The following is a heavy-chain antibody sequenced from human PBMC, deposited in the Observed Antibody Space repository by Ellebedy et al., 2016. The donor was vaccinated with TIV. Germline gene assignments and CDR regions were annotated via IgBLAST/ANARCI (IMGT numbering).Heavy chain of an antibody. D-gene: IGHD3-10*01. CDR1: DGSIRSYH. CDR2: FHYSGTT. J-gene: IGHJ4*02. V-gene: IGHV4-59*01. CDR3: ARTSTMVRGALDY. Sequence: SETLSLTXTVSDGSIRSYHWSWIRQSPGKGLEWIGYFHYSGTTNYNPSLKSRLSISVDTSKNQFSLNLGSVTAADTGVYYCARTSTMVRGALDYWGQGTLVTVSS.